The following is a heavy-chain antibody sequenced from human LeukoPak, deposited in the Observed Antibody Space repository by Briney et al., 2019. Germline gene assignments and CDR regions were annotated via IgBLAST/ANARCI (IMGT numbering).Heavy chain of an antibody. V-gene: IGHV4-39*07. CDR2: IYYNGNT. Sequence: SETLSLTCIISGGSISSSTYYWGWIRQSPGKGLEWIGTIYYNGNTYYNPSLQSRVTISVDTSKNQFSLNPSSVTAADTAVYYCARERLLGYYYYYMDVWGKGTTVTISS. CDR1: GGSISSSTYY. D-gene: IGHD7-27*01. J-gene: IGHJ6*03. CDR3: ARERLLGYYYYYMDV.